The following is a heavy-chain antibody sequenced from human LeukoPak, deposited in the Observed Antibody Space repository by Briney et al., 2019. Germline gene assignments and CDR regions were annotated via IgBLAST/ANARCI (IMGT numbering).Heavy chain of an antibody. V-gene: IGHV4-34*01. CDR2: INHSGST. J-gene: IGHJ5*02. CDR1: GGSFSGYY. CDR3: ARRSLPTGFDP. D-gene: IGHD3-10*01. Sequence: SETLSLTCDVYGGSFSGYYWSWIRQPPGKGLEWIGEINHSGSTNYNPSLKSRVTISVDTSKNQFSLKLSSVTAADTAVYYCARRSLPTGFDPWGQGTLVTVSS.